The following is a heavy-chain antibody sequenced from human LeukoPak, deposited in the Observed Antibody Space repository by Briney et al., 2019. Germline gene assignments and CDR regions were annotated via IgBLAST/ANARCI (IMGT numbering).Heavy chain of an antibody. D-gene: IGHD3-22*01. CDR2: ISRDAKSN. J-gene: IGHJ6*03. CDR1: GFTFSSYG. CDR3: AKGAEEGVVITAVYYYYMDV. V-gene: IGHV3-30*18. Sequence: GRSLRLSCVTSGFTFSSYGMHWVRQVPDKGLEWVAVISRDAKSNYHVESVKGRFTISRDNSKNMVYLQMHSLRAEDTAIYYCAKGAEEGVVITAVYYYYMDVWGKGTAVTISS.